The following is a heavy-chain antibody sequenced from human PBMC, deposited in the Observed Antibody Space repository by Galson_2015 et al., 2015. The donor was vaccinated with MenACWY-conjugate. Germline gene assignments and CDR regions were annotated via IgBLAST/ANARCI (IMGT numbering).Heavy chain of an antibody. Sequence: SLRLSRAASGFTFSSYSMNWVRQAPGKGLEWVSYISSSSSTIYYADSVKGRFTISRDNAKNSLYLQMNSLRAEDTAVYYCARGGRGYSYGLGYWGQGTLVTVSS. D-gene: IGHD5-18*01. V-gene: IGHV3-48*04. CDR2: ISSSSSTI. CDR1: GFTFSSYS. CDR3: ARGGRGYSYGLGY. J-gene: IGHJ4*02.